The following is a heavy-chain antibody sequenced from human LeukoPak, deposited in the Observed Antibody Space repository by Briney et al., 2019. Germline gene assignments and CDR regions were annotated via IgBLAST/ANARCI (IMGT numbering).Heavy chain of an antibody. Sequence: SETLSVTCTVSGGSISSSSYYWGWISQPPGKGLEWIGSIYYSGGTYYNPSLKSRVTISVDTPKNQFSLKLSSVTAADTPVSYCARHVGLREYSYGNNWFDPWGQGTLVAVSS. D-gene: IGHD5-18*01. CDR3: ARHVGLREYSYGNNWFDP. CDR1: GGSISSSSYY. CDR2: IYYSGGT. J-gene: IGHJ5*02. V-gene: IGHV4-39*01.